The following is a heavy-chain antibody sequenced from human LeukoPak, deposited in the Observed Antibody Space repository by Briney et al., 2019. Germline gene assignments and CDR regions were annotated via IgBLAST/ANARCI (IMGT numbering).Heavy chain of an antibody. D-gene: IGHD3-10*01. V-gene: IGHV3-21*01. CDR1: GFTFSSYS. CDR3: ARDLAGYYYYYGMDV. J-gene: IGHJ6*02. Sequence: GGSLRLSCAASGFTFSSYSMTWVRQAPGKGLEWVSSISSSSSYIYYADSVKGRFTISRDNAKNSLYLQMNSLRAEDTAVYYCARDLAGYYYYYGMDVWGQGTTVTVSS. CDR2: ISSSSSYI.